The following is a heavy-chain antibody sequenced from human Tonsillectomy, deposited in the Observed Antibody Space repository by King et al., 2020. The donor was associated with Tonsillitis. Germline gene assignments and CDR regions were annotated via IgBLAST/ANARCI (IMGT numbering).Heavy chain of an antibody. V-gene: IGHV4-4*07. Sequence: PLQESGPGLVKPSETLSLTCTVSGASMSTYYWSWIRQPADKGLEWIGRIHTSGSTNYNPSLESRVTMSVDTSKNQFSLKLTSMTAADTAVYFCARDQPVGSTRFDYWGQGILVTVSS. CDR3: ARDQPVGSTRFDY. D-gene: IGHD2-2*01. J-gene: IGHJ4*02. CDR1: GASMSTYY. CDR2: IHTSGST.